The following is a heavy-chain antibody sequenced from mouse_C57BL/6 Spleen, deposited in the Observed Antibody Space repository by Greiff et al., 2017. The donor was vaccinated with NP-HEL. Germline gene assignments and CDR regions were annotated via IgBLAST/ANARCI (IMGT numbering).Heavy chain of an antibody. J-gene: IGHJ2*01. V-gene: IGHV5-17*01. CDR3: ARVSAGVYFDY. Sequence: EVHLVESGGGLVKPGGSLKLSCAASGFTFSDYGMHWVRQAPEKGLEWVAYISSGSSTIYYADTVKGRFTITRDNAKNTLFLQMTRLRSEDTAMYYCARVSAGVYFDYWGQGTTLTVAS. D-gene: IGHD4-1*01. CDR2: ISSGSSTI. CDR1: GFTFSDYG.